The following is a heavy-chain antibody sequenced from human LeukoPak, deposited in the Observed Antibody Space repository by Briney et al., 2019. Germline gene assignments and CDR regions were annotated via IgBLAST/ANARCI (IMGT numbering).Heavy chain of an antibody. CDR3: AGGYSYGLWYDC. V-gene: IGHV4-4*07. J-gene: IGHJ4*02. D-gene: IGHD5-18*01. CDR2: IYTSGST. Sequence: SETLSLTCTVSGGSISSYYWSWIRQPAGKGLEWIGRIYTSGSTNYNPSLKSRVTMSVDTSKNQFSLKLSSVTAADTAVYYCAGGYSYGLWYDCWGQGTLVTVSS. CDR1: GGSISSYY.